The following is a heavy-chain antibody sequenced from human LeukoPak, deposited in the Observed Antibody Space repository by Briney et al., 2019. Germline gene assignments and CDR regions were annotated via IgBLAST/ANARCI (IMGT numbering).Heavy chain of an antibody. CDR3: ARSRDWNDCYFDY. V-gene: IGHV1-69*13. J-gene: IGHJ4*02. CDR1: GGTFSSYA. D-gene: IGHD1-1*01. CDR2: IIPIFGTA. Sequence: SVKVSCKASGGTFSSYAISWVRQAPGQGLEWMGGIIPIFGTANYAQKFQGRVTITADESTSTAYMELSSLRSEDTAVYYCARSRDWNDCYFDYWGQGTLVTVSS.